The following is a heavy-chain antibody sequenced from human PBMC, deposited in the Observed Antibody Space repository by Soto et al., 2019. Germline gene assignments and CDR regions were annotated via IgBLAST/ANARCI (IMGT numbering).Heavy chain of an antibody. CDR3: ARYLSSGPIDY. V-gene: IGHV3-7*01. D-gene: IGHD2-8*01. CDR2: INQDGSAA. J-gene: IGHJ4*02. CDR1: GFTFSRHG. Sequence: GGSLRLSCAASGFTFSRHGMHWVRQTPGKGLEWLANINQDGSAAYYGDSVTGRFSISRDNAKNSLYFQMNSLRAEDTAVYYCARYLSSGPIDYCGQGTLVTVSS.